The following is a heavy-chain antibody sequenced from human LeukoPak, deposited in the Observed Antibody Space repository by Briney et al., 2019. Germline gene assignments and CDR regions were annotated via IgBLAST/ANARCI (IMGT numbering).Heavy chain of an antibody. CDR3: ARDPYRPAIAAAPDNWFDP. D-gene: IGHD6-13*01. Sequence: ASVKVSCKASGYTFTSYDINWVRQATGQGLEWMGWMNPNSGNTGYAQKFQGRLTISRNTSTTTAYMELSSLRSEDTAVYYCARDPYRPAIAAAPDNWFDPWGQGTLVTVSS. CDR1: GYTFTSYD. J-gene: IGHJ5*02. CDR2: MNPNSGNT. V-gene: IGHV1-8*03.